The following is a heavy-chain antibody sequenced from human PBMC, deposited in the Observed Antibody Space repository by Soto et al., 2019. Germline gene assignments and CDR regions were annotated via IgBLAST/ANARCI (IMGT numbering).Heavy chain of an antibody. CDR3: ARSQGSSTSLEIYYYYYYGMDV. Sequence: QVQLVQSGAEVKKPGSSVKVSCKASGGTFSSYAISWVRQAPGQGLEWMGGIIPISGTANYAQKFQGRVTITADESTSTVAMELSSMRSEDTDVYFCARSQGSSTSLEIYYYYYYGMDVWGQGTTVTVSS. J-gene: IGHJ6*02. D-gene: IGHD2-2*01. CDR2: IIPISGTA. V-gene: IGHV1-69*01. CDR1: GGTFSSYA.